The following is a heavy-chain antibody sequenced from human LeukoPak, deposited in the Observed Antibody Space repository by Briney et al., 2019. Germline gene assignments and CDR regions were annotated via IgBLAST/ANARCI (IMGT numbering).Heavy chain of an antibody. D-gene: IGHD6-19*01. Sequence: GESLKISCKGSGYSFTNNWITRVRQMPGKGLEWMGRIDPSDSYTDYSPSFQGHVTISADKSISTAYLQWSSLKASDTAMYYCARDRGWADYWGQGTLVTVSS. CDR3: ARDRGWADY. CDR1: GYSFTNNW. V-gene: IGHV5-10-1*01. CDR2: IDPSDSYT. J-gene: IGHJ4*02.